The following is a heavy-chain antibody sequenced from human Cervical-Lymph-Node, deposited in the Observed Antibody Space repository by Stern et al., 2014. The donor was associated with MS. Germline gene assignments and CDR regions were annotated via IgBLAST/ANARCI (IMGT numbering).Heavy chain of an antibody. V-gene: IGHV1-24*01. CDR3: ATHRGRVTYYYGMDV. Sequence: QVQLVQSGAEVKKPGASVKVSCKVSGYTLSGSSMHWVRQAPGKGLEWMGGFDPEHGDTRYAQQLQGRVTMAEDRSTDTAYMELSSLRSEDTAVYYCATHRGRVTYYYGMDVWGQGTTVTVSS. CDR2: FDPEHGDT. D-gene: IGHD2-21*02. J-gene: IGHJ6*02. CDR1: GYTLSGSS.